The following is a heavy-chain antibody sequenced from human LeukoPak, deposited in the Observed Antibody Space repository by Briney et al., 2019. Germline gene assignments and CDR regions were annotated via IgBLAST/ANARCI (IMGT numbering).Heavy chain of an antibody. CDR3: ARGSLMVRGVGWFDP. D-gene: IGHD3-10*01. J-gene: IGHJ5*02. Sequence: GESLKISCKGSGYSFTSYWIGWVRQMPGKGLEWMGIIYPGDSDTRYSPSFQGQVTISANKSISTAYLQWSSLKASDTAMYYCARGSLMVRGVGWFDPWGQGTLVTVSS. V-gene: IGHV5-51*01. CDR2: IYPGDSDT. CDR1: GYSFTSYW.